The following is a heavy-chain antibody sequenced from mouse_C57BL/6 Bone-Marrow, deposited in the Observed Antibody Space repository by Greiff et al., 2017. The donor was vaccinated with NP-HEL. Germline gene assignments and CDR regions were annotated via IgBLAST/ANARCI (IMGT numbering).Heavy chain of an antibody. V-gene: IGHV1-81*01. Sequence: VQVVESGAELARPGASVKLSCKASGYTFTSYGISWVKQRTGQGLEWIGEIYPRSGNTYYNEKFKGKATLTADKSSSTAYMELRSLTSEDSAVYFCARELRPYYFDYWGQGTTLTVSS. J-gene: IGHJ2*01. CDR1: GYTFTSYG. CDR2: IYPRSGNT. CDR3: ARELRPYYFDY. D-gene: IGHD3-2*02.